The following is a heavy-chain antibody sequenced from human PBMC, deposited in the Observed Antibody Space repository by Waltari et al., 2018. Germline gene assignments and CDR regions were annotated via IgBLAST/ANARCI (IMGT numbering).Heavy chain of an antibody. CDR3: ARGDLHYGSSGFFY. CDR2: IHHSGTT. Sequence: QVQQHQWGAGLLKPSETLSLTCGVSGGSFNDYYWTWIRQPPGRGLEWIGEIHHSGTTDYNPSLNSRLTMSVDTSKKQISLKMSSVTAADTAVYYCARGDLHYGSSGFFYWGQGALVTVSS. D-gene: IGHD3-22*01. J-gene: IGHJ4*02. V-gene: IGHV4-34*01. CDR1: GGSFNDYY.